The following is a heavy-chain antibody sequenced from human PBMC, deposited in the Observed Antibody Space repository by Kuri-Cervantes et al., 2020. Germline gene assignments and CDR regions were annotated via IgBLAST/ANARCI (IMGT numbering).Heavy chain of an antibody. J-gene: IGHJ4*02. Sequence: GGSLRLSCAASGFTFSSYGMHWVRQAPGKGLEWVAVIWYDGSNKYYADSVKGRFTISRDSAKNSLYLQMNSLRAEDTALYHCARGGGSVDYWGQGTLVTVSS. CDR2: IWYDGSNK. V-gene: IGHV3-33*01. CDR1: GFTFSSYG. D-gene: IGHD3-16*01. CDR3: ARGGGSVDY.